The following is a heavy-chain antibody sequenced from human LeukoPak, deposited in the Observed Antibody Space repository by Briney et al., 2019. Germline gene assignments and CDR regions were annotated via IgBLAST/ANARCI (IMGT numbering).Heavy chain of an antibody. CDR1: GFTVSSNY. J-gene: IGHJ4*02. V-gene: IGHV3-53*01. CDR2: IYSGGST. Sequence: GGSLRLSCAASGFTVSSNYMSWVRQAPGKGLEWVSVIYSGGSTYYADSVKGRFTISRDNSKNTLYLQMNSLRAEDTAVYYCARAYGDRHFDYWGQGTLVTVSS. D-gene: IGHD4-17*01. CDR3: ARAYGDRHFDY.